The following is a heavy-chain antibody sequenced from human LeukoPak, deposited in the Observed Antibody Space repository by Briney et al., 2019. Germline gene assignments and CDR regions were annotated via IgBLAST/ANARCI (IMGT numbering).Heavy chain of an antibody. D-gene: IGHD4-17*01. CDR1: GYTFTSYA. CDR3: ARGGNGDYERY. Sequence: SVKVSCKASGYTFTSYAMNWVRQAPGQGLEWMGGIIPIFGTANYAQKFQGRVTITADESTSTAYMELSSLRSEDTAVYYCARGGNGDYERYWGQGTLVTVSS. J-gene: IGHJ4*02. V-gene: IGHV1-69*13. CDR2: IIPIFGTA.